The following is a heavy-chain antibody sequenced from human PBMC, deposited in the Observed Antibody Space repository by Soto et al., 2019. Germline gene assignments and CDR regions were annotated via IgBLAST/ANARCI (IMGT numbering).Heavy chain of an antibody. CDR2: ISAYNGNT. J-gene: IGHJ6*02. Sequence: GASVKVSCKASGYTFTSYGISWVRQAPGQGLEWMGWISAYNGNTNYAQKLQGRVTMTTDTSTSTAYMELRSLRSDDTAVYYCAGVKYYYGSLDYYYGMDVWGQGTTVTVSS. CDR3: AGVKYYYGSLDYYYGMDV. CDR1: GYTFTSYG. V-gene: IGHV1-18*01. D-gene: IGHD3-10*01.